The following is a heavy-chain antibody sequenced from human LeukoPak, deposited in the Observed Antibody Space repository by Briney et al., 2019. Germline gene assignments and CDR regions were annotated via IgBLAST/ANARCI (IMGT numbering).Heavy chain of an antibody. CDR2: ISSSGSTI. Sequence: GGSLRLSCAASGFTFSSYEMNWVRQAPGKGLEWVSYISSSGSTIYYADSVKGRFTISRDNAKNSLYLQMNSLRAEDTAVYYRAELRITMVGGVWGKGTTVTISS. CDR1: GFTFSSYE. D-gene: IGHD3-10*02. CDR3: AELRITMVGGV. V-gene: IGHV3-48*03. J-gene: IGHJ6*04.